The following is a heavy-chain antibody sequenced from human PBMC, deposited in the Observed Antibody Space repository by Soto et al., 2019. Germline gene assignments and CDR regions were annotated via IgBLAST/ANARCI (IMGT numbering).Heavy chain of an antibody. CDR2: IKTDGSGT. J-gene: IGHJ4*02. V-gene: IGHV3-74*01. CDR1: GFTFSSYW. Sequence: EVQLVESGGGLVQPGESLTLSCAASGFTFSSYWMHWVRQAPGKGLVWVSRIKTDGSGTYYADSVQGRFTISRENAKNTVYLQMNSLRVEDTAVYFCARGDGERFDGNGYLGRHWGQGTLVTVSS. CDR3: ARGDGERFDGNGYLGRH. D-gene: IGHD5-18*01.